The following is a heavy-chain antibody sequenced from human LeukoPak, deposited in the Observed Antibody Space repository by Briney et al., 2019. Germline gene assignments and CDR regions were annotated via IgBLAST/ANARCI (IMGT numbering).Heavy chain of an antibody. Sequence: AGTLSLTCAVSGLSLSNDQWGGRGRQARGEGLEWIGEINHSGRANSTPSLRSPVPMSLEKSKYQSSLHLSSVTAPDTALYYCARGGVWLPALWGQGALVSLSS. CDR2: INHSGRA. CDR3: ARGGVWLPAL. CDR1: GLSLSNDQW. D-gene: IGHD3-9*01. J-gene: IGHJ4*02. V-gene: IGHV4-4*02.